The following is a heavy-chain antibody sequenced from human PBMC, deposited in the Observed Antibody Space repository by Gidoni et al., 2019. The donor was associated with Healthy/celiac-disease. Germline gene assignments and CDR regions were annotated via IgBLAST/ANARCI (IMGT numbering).Heavy chain of an antibody. D-gene: IGHD3-22*01. CDR3: ARRRIMPRWLVNFDY. Sequence: QVQLQQWGAGLLKPSETLSLTCAVYGGSFSCYYWSWIRQPPGKGLEWIGEINHSGSTNYNPSLKSRVTISVDTSKNQFSLKLSSVTAADTAVYYCARRRIMPRWLVNFDYWGQGTLVTVSS. V-gene: IGHV4-34*01. CDR1: GGSFSCYY. CDR2: INHSGST. J-gene: IGHJ4*02.